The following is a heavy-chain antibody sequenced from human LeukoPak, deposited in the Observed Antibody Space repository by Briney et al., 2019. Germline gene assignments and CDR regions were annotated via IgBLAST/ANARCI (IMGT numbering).Heavy chain of an antibody. V-gene: IGHV3-30*18. Sequence: GGSLRLSCAASGFTFSSYGMHWVRQAPGKGLEWVTVISYDGSNKYYADSVKGRFTISRDNSKNTLYLEMNSLRAEDTAVYYCAKSGYNRFDYWGQGTLVTVSS. CDR1: GFTFSSYG. CDR3: AKSGYNRFDY. CDR2: ISYDGSNK. D-gene: IGHD5-24*01. J-gene: IGHJ4*02.